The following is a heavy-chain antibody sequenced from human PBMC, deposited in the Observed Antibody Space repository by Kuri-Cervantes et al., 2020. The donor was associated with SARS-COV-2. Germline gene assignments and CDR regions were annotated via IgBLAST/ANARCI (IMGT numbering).Heavy chain of an antibody. V-gene: IGHV5-51*01. CDR1: XXXFTSYW. CDR2: IYPGDSDX. CDR3: XXXGYXXSTXXXNRAFDI. Sequence: GESLKIXXKGXXXXFTSYWIXWVRQMPGKGLEWMGIIYPGDSDXRYSPSFQGXVTISADKSISXAYLQXSSLKAXDTAXYYCXXXGYXXSTXXXNRAFDIWGQGTMVTVSS. J-gene: IGHJ3*02. D-gene: IGHD2-2*01.